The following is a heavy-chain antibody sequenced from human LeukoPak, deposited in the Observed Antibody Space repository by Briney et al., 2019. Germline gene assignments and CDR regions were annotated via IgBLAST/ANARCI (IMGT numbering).Heavy chain of an antibody. Sequence: SSETLSLTCTVSGGSISSYYWSWIRQPPGKGLEWIGYIYYSGSTNYNPSLKSRVTISVDTSKNRFSLKLSSVTAADTAVYYCARGVTDDFWSGYYTVGWFDPWGQGTLVTVSS. CDR2: IYYSGST. D-gene: IGHD3-3*01. J-gene: IGHJ5*02. CDR1: GGSISSYY. CDR3: ARGVTDDFWSGYYTVGWFDP. V-gene: IGHV4-59*01.